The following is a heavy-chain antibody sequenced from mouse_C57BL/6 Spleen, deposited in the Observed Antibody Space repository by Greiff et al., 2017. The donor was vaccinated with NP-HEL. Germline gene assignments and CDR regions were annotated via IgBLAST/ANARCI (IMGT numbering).Heavy chain of an antibody. D-gene: IGHD1-3*01. CDR1: GYTFTSYW. CDR2: IDPSDSET. Sequence: VQLQQSGAELVRPGSSVKLSCKASGYTFTSYWMHWVKQRPIQGLEWIGNIDPSDSETHYNQKFKDKATLTVDKSSSTAYMQLSSLTSEDSAVYYCARVGAHASWFAYWGQGTLVTVSA. J-gene: IGHJ3*01. V-gene: IGHV1-52*01. CDR3: ARVGAHASWFAY.